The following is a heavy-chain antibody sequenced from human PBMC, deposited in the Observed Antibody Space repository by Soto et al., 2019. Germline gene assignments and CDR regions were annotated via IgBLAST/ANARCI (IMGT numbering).Heavy chain of an antibody. CDR1: GFTFSSYA. CDR2: ISGSGGST. J-gene: IGHJ4*02. D-gene: IGHD3-3*01. V-gene: IGHV3-23*01. Sequence: PGGSLRLSCAASGFTFSSYAMSWVRQAPGKGLEWVSAISGSGGSTYYADSVKGRFTISRDNSKNTLYLQMNSLRAEDTAVYYCAKYSDYDFWSGTNFDYWGQGTLVTVSS. CDR3: AKYSDYDFWSGTNFDY.